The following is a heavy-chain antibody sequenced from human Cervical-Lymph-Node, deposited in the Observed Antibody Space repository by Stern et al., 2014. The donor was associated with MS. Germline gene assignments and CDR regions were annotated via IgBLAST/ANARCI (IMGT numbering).Heavy chain of an antibody. CDR3: AHSLWGAVFDP. D-gene: IGHD3-16*01. CDR1: GFSLSSVGVG. Sequence: QVTLRASGPTLVKPTQTLTLTCTFSGFSLSSVGVGVGWIRQPPGKALEWLALIYWDDDKRYSPSLKTRLTITKDTSKNQVVLTMTNVDPVDTATYYCAHSLWGAVFDPWGQGTLVTVSS. V-gene: IGHV2-5*02. CDR2: IYWDDDK. J-gene: IGHJ5*02.